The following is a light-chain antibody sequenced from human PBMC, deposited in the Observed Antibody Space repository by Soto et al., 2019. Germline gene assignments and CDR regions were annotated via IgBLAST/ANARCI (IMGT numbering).Light chain of an antibody. V-gene: IGKV1-5*01. CDR1: LSISGW. CDR3: QPYNNWPLT. CDR2: NAF. Sequence: DIQLTQSPSTLSASIGDTVTITCRASLSISGWLAWYQQAPGKAPKLLIFNAFTLQRGVPSRFRGGGSGTEFTLTISSLQSEDFAIYYCQPYNNWPLTFGGGTKVDIK. J-gene: IGKJ4*01.